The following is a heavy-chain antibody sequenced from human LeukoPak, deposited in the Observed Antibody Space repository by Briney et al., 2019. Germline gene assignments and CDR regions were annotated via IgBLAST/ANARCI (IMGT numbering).Heavy chain of an antibody. Sequence: PGGSLRLSCAASGFTFSSYAMHWVRQAPGKGLEWVAVISYDGSNKYYADSVKGRFTISRDNSKNTLYLQINSLRAEDTAVYYCARVRLGDSSGLLDYWGQGTLVTVSS. J-gene: IGHJ4*02. D-gene: IGHD3-22*01. CDR3: ARVRLGDSSGLLDY. CDR2: ISYDGSNK. V-gene: IGHV3-30*04. CDR1: GFTFSSYA.